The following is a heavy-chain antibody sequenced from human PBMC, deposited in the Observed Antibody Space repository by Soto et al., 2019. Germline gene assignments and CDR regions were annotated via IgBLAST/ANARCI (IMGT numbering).Heavy chain of an antibody. Sequence: SATLSLTCTVSGGSISSGDYYWIWIRQPPGKVLDWIGYIYYSGSTYYNPSLKSRVTISVDTSRNQFSLKLSSVTAADTAVYYCARAVRSLHYYDSSGYYSGLIQHWGQGTLVTVSS. CDR1: GGSISSGDYY. V-gene: IGHV4-30-4*01. J-gene: IGHJ1*01. CDR2: IYYSGST. D-gene: IGHD3-22*01. CDR3: ARAVRSLHYYDSSGYYSGLIQH.